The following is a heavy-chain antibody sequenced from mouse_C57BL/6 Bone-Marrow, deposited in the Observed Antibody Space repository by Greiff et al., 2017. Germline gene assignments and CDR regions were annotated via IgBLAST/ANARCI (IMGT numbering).Heavy chain of an antibody. J-gene: IGHJ3*01. Sequence: EVKLVASGGGLVKPGGSLKLSCAASGFTFSSYAMSWVRQTPEKRLEWVATISDGGSYTYSPDNVKGRVTISRDNAKNNLYLQMGHLKSEDTAMYYGARDNYGSSYARFAYGGQGTLVTVSA. CDR2: ISDGGSYT. D-gene: IGHD1-1*01. V-gene: IGHV5-4*01. CDR1: GFTFSSYA. CDR3: ARDNYGSSYARFAY.